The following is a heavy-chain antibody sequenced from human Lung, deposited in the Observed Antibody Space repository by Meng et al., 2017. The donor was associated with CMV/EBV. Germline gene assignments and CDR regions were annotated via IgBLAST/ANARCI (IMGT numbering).Heavy chain of an antibody. CDR3: ARVSTAGRPRSHFDS. V-gene: IGHV1-2*02. CDR1: GYTFTDNY. Sequence: ASVKVSCKASGYTFTDNYIYWVRQAPGQGVEWMGWINPNSGGTNYAQKFQGRVTMTREKYTSTAFMDLRRLRSDDRAVYYCARVSTAGRPRSHFDSWGQGXLVTVSS. D-gene: IGHD6-6*01. CDR2: INPNSGGT. J-gene: IGHJ4*02.